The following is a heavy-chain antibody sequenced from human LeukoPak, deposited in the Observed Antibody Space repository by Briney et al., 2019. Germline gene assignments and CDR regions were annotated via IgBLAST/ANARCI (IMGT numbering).Heavy chain of an antibody. Sequence: SVKVSCKASGGTFSSYAISWVRQAPGQGLEWMGGIIPIFGTANYARKFQGRVTITTDESTSTAYMELSSLRSEDTAVYYCARDGIAAAGTYFDYWGQGTLVTVSS. D-gene: IGHD6-13*01. CDR2: IIPIFGTA. J-gene: IGHJ4*02. V-gene: IGHV1-69*05. CDR3: ARDGIAAAGTYFDY. CDR1: GGTFSSYA.